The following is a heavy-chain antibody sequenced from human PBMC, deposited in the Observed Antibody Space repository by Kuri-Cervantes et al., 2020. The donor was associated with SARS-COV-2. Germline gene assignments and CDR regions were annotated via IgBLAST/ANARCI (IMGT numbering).Heavy chain of an antibody. CDR3: ARDRKYYDFWSGPNYYMDV. CDR2: IKQDGSEK. V-gene: IGHV3-7*01. Sequence: GESLKISCAASGFTVSSNYMSWVRQAPGKGLEWVANIKQDGSEKYCVDSVKGRFTISRDNAKNSLYLQMNSLRAEDAAVYYCARDRKYYDFWSGPNYYMDVWGKGTTVTVSS. CDR1: GFTVSSNY. J-gene: IGHJ6*03. D-gene: IGHD3-3*01.